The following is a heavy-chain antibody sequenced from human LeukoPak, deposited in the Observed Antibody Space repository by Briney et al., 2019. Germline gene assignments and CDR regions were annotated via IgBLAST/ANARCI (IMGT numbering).Heavy chain of an antibody. CDR2: ISWNSSSI. V-gene: IGHV3-9*03. J-gene: IGHJ4*02. Sequence: GGSLRLSCAASGFTFSSYGMHWVRQAPGKGLEWVSGISWNSSSIGYADSVKGRFTISRDNAKNSLYLQMNSLRAEDMALYYCAKDMYPGRYYDSSGYPELFDYWGQGTLVTVSS. CDR3: AKDMYPGRYYDSSGYPELFDY. CDR1: GFTFSSYG. D-gene: IGHD3-22*01.